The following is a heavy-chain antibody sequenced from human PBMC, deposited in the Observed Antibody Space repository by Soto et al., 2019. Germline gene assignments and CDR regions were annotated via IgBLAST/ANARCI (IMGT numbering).Heavy chain of an antibody. V-gene: IGHV3-23*01. J-gene: IGHJ6*02. D-gene: IGHD3-10*01. CDR2: ISGSVVST. CDR3: AKDRGYSSGSCQLGMDV. CDR1: GFTFAGYG. Sequence: PGGSLRLSCAASGFTFAGYGMSWVRQAPGKGLEWVAAISGSVVSTYYADPVKGRFTISRDNSKNTLYLQMNSLRAEDTAVYYCAKDRGYSSGSCQLGMDVWGQGTTVTVSS.